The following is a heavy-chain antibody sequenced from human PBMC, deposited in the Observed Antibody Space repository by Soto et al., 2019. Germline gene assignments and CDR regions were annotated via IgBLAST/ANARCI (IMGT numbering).Heavy chain of an antibody. Sequence: ETLSLTCTVSGGSISSYYWSWIRQPPGKGLEWIGYMYYSGSTYYNPSLKSRVTISVDRSKNQFSLKLSSVTAADTAVYYCARDERDRSRRFLGSRSYYNLGFDYWGQGTLVTSPQ. D-gene: IGHD3-10*01. CDR1: GGSISSYY. CDR3: ARDERDRSRRFLGSRSYYNLGFDY. V-gene: IGHV4-59*01. CDR2: MYYSGST. J-gene: IGHJ4*02.